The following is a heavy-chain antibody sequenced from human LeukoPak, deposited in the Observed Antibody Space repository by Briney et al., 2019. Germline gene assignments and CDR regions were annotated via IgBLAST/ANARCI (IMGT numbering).Heavy chain of an antibody. CDR1: GGSISSSSYY. Sequence: SETLSLTCTVSGGSISSSSYYWGWIRQPPGKGLEWIGSIYYSGTTYYNPSLKSRVTISVDTSKNQFSLKLSSVTAADTAVYYCATHWIGGSYSSEFDYWGQGTLVTVSS. J-gene: IGHJ4*02. CDR2: IYYSGTT. D-gene: IGHD1-26*01. V-gene: IGHV4-39*01. CDR3: ATHWIGGSYSSEFDY.